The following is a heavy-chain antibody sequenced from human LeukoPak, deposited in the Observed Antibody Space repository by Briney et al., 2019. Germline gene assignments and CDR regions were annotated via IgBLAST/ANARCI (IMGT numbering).Heavy chain of an antibody. CDR1: GDTFTDYY. CDR2: INPNSGGT. J-gene: IGHJ4*02. CDR3: ARARWQPVPYFDS. D-gene: IGHD5-24*01. Sequence: ASVKVSCKASGDTFTDYYMHWVRQAPGQGLEWMGWINPNSGGTNFAQKFQGRVAMTRYTSSSTAYLELGSLRSDDTAVYFCARARWQPVPYFDSWGQGTLVTVSS. V-gene: IGHV1-2*02.